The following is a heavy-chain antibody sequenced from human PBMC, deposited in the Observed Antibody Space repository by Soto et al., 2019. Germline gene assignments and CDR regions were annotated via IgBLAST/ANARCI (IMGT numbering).Heavy chain of an antibody. V-gene: IGHV3-30-3*01. D-gene: IGHD6-6*01. CDR2: ISYDGSNK. CDR1: GFTFSSYA. CDR3: ARVGSSSRLYYYYGMDV. Sequence: GGSLRLSCAASGFTFSSYAMHWVRQAPGKGLEWVAVISYDGSNKYYADSVKGRFTISRDNSKNTLYLQMNSLRAEDRAVYYCARVGSSSRLYYYYGMDVWGQGTTVTVSS. J-gene: IGHJ6*02.